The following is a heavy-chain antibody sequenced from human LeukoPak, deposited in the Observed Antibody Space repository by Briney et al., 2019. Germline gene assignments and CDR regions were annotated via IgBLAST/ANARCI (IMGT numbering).Heavy chain of an antibody. J-gene: IGHJ5*02. CDR1: GYTFTGYY. Sequence: ASVKVSCKASGYTFTGYYMHWVRQAPGQGLEWMGWINPNSGGTNYAQKFQGRVTMTRDTSISIAYMELSRLRSDDTAVYYCARGGITMVQGVIIRNWFDPWGQGTLVTVSS. CDR2: INPNSGGT. V-gene: IGHV1-2*02. CDR3: ARGGITMVQGVIIRNWFDP. D-gene: IGHD3-10*01.